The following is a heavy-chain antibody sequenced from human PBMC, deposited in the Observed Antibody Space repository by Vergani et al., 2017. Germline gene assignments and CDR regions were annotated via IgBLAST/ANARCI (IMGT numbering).Heavy chain of an antibody. J-gene: IGHJ5*02. D-gene: IGHD3-3*01. CDR3: ARARKYRFGVVWENWFVP. CDR1: GFTFNEYW. Sequence: EVELVESGGGLVQPGGSLRLSCAASGFTFNEYWMHWARQVPGKGLVWVSGMNGDGDTISYADSVKGRFTISRDNAKNTLFLQMNRLRAEDTAVYYCARARKYRFGVVWENWFVPWGRESLVTVAS. CDR2: MNGDGDTI. V-gene: IGHV3-74*01.